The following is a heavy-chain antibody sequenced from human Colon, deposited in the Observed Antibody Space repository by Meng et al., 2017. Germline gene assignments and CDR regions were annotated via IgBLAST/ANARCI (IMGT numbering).Heavy chain of an antibody. J-gene: IGHJ4*02. CDR2: ISYDGSEK. Sequence: GGSLRLSCTASGFTFSDYAMEWVRQAPGKGLEWVGRISYDGSEKYDGDSMKGRITISRDNSKNTLYLEMNSLRVEDTAVYYCARDLAYCSGGRCYSHTGIDYWGQGTLVTLL. CDR3: ARDLAYCSGGRCYSHTGIDY. D-gene: IGHD2-15*01. V-gene: IGHV3-30*01. CDR1: GFTFSDYA.